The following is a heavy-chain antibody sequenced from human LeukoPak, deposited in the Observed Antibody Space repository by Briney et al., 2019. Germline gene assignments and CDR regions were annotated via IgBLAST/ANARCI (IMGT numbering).Heavy chain of an antibody. J-gene: IGHJ4*02. CDR2: INSDGSTT. CDR3: ARVPVEVYYDSSGYYYYFDY. CDR1: GFTFSSYW. Sequence: QAGGSLRLSCAASGFTFSSYWMHWVRQAPGKGLVWVSRINSDGSTTSYADSVKGRFTISRDNAKNTLFLQMNSLRAEDTAVYYCARVPVEVYYDSSGYYYYFDYWGQGTLVTVSS. D-gene: IGHD3-22*01. V-gene: IGHV3-74*01.